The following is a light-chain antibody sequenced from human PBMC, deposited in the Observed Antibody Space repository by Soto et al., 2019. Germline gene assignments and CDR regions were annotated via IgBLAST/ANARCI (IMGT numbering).Light chain of an antibody. V-gene: IGLV6-57*03. CDR3: QSYDSSKEV. CDR2: EDN. Sequence: NFLLTQPNSMSESPGKTVTISCTRSSGSIASNYVQWYQQRPGSAPTTVIYEDNQRPSGVPDRFSGSIDSSSNSASLTISGVKTEDEADYYCQSYDSSKEVFGGGTELTVL. J-gene: IGLJ3*02. CDR1: SGSIASNY.